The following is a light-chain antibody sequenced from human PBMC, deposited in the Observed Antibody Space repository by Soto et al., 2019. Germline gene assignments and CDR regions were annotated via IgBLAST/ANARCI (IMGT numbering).Light chain of an antibody. J-gene: IGKJ5*01. CDR3: QQYDSSPIT. CDR2: GAS. V-gene: IGKV3-20*01. CDR1: QRISRY. Sequence: IVLAQSPGTLSLSPWEITTLSCRASQRISRYLAWYQQKPGQAPSLLIYGASRRATGIPDRFSGSGSGTDFTPTISRLEPEDFAVYYCQQYDSSPITFGQGTRLEIK.